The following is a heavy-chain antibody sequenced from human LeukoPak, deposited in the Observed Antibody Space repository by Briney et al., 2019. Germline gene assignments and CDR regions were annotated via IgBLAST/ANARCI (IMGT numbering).Heavy chain of an antibody. CDR2: INPSGGST. Sequence: ASVKVSCKASGYTFTSYYMHWVRQAPGQGLEWMGIINPSGGSTNYAQKLQGRVTMTTDTSTSTAYMELRSLRSDDTAVYYCARDLGEMDYWGQGTLVTVSS. CDR1: GYTFTSYY. J-gene: IGHJ4*02. V-gene: IGHV1-46*01. CDR3: ARDLGEMDY. D-gene: IGHD3-10*01.